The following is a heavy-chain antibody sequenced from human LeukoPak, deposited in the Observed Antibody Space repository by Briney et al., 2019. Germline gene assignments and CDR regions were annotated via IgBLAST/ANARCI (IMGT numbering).Heavy chain of an antibody. D-gene: IGHD3-3*01. CDR2: INTKIGRT. J-gene: IGHJ5*02. V-gene: IGHV1-2*02. Sequence: ASVKVSCKTSGYSFTDYYIHWVRQAPGQGLEWIGWINTKIGRTSSARKFQGRVTMTRDPSITTVYMDMAWLTSDDTAIYFCARADFIDAGPYLIGPWGQGTLVTVSS. CDR1: GYSFTDYY. CDR3: ARADFIDAGPYLIGP.